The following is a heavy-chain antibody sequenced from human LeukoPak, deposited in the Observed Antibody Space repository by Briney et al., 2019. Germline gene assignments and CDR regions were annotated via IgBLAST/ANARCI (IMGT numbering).Heavy chain of an antibody. Sequence: GASVKVSCKASGYTFTSYDINWVRQATGQGLEWMGWMNPNSGNTGCAQKFQGRVTMTRNTSISTAYMELSSLRSEDTAVYYCARVMAPDAFDIWGQGTMVTVSS. V-gene: IGHV1-8*01. CDR1: GYTFTSYD. CDR3: ARVMAPDAFDI. J-gene: IGHJ3*02. D-gene: IGHD2-8*01. CDR2: MNPNSGNT.